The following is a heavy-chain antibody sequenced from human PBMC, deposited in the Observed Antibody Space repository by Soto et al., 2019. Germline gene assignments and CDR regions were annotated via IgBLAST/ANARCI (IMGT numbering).Heavy chain of an antibody. CDR2: ISAYSGDR. CDR1: GSIFTTYG. J-gene: IGHJ6*02. CDR3: ARDRSYHWTHSDSGHFYSYGMDV. Sequence: ASGKVSCKASGSIFTTYGVSWVRQAPGQGPEWMGWISAYSGDRKYAHRFQGRVTMTADTSTTTAYMELRSLRSDDTAVYYCARDRSYHWTHSDSGHFYSYGMDVWGQGTTVTVSS. V-gene: IGHV1-18*01. D-gene: IGHD1-20*01.